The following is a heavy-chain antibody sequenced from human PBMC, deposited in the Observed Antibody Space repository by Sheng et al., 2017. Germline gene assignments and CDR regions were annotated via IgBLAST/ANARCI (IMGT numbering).Heavy chain of an antibody. Sequence: EVQLVESGGGLVQPGGSLRLSCVASGFTFSNYAMSWVRQAPGKGLEWVSSISGSGGTTYYADSVKGRFIISRDNSKNTLYLQMNSLGAEDTALYYCTKDLSGANSGALWHAFHIWGQGTMVTVSS. V-gene: IGHV3-23*04. CDR1: GFTFSNYA. CDR3: TKDLSGANSGALWHAFHI. D-gene: IGHD1-26*01. J-gene: IGHJ3*02. CDR2: ISGSGGTT.